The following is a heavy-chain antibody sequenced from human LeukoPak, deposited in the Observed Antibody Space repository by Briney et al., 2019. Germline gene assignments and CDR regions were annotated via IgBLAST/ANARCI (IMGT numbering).Heavy chain of an antibody. CDR3: ARGVEPLAANTLAY. CDR1: GFTVITND. Sequence: GALRLSCAASGFTVITNDMTWVRQAPGKGLEWVSVLYSDGNTKYADSVQGRFTISRDNSKNTLYLEMNSLSPDDTAVYYCARGVEPLAANTLAYWGQGTLVTVSS. J-gene: IGHJ4*02. V-gene: IGHV3-53*01. D-gene: IGHD1-14*01. CDR2: LYSDGNT.